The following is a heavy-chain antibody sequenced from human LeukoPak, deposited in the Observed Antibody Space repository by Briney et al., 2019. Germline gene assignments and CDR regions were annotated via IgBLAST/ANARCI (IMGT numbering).Heavy chain of an antibody. CDR3: ATRALRFLEWSEFDY. V-gene: IGHV1-24*01. J-gene: IGHJ4*02. CDR1: GYTFTELS. Sequence: ASVKVSCKVSGYTFTELSVHWVRQAPGKGLEWMGGFDPDEGENIDAQKFQGRVTLTVDTSTETVYMELSSLTSDDTAVYYCATRALRFLEWSEFDYWGQGTLVTVSS. D-gene: IGHD3-3*01. CDR2: FDPDEGEN.